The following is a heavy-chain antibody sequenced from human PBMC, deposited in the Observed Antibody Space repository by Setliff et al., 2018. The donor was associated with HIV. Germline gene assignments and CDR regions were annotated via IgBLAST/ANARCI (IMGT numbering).Heavy chain of an antibody. CDR2: IYYSGST. D-gene: IGHD3-3*01. CDR3: ARLGYYNFWSGYWTDY. V-gene: IGHV4-59*11. J-gene: IGHJ4*01. CDR1: GGSISSHF. Sequence: SETLSLTCTVSGGSISSHFWSWIRQPPGKGLEWIGSIYYSGSTNYNPSLKSRVTISVVTSKNQFSLKLSSVTAADTAVYYCARLGYYNFWSGYWTDYWGHGTLVTVSS.